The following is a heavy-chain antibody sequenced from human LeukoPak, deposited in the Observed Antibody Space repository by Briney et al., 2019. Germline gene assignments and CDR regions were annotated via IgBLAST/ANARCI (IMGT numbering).Heavy chain of an antibody. CDR2: IYYSGST. V-gene: IGHV4-39*01. Sequence: SETLSLTCTVSGGSISNSGYYWGWIRQPPGKGLEWIGSIYYSGSTYYNPSLKSRVTISVDTSKNQFSLKLSSVTAADTAVYYCARPLSSSSGYFDYWGQGTLVTVSS. J-gene: IGHJ4*02. D-gene: IGHD6-6*01. CDR1: GGSISNSGYY. CDR3: ARPLSSSSGYFDY.